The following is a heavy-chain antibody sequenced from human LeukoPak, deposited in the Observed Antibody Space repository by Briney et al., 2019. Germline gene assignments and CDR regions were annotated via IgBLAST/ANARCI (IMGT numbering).Heavy chain of an antibody. CDR1: GFTFSSHN. Sequence: GGSLRLSCASSGFTFSSHNMSWVRQAPGKGLEWVSSISGRGNYIFYAESVKGRFTISRDSAKNSLSLQMNSLRAEDTAVYYCAKDQGFDYYDSSGYYLNYWGEGTLVTVSS. J-gene: IGHJ4*02. CDR2: ISGRGNYI. CDR3: AKDQGFDYYDSSGYYLNY. V-gene: IGHV3-21*01. D-gene: IGHD3-22*01.